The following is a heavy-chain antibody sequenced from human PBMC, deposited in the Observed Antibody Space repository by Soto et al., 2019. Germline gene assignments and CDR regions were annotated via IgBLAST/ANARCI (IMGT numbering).Heavy chain of an antibody. D-gene: IGHD3-22*01. V-gene: IGHV1-18*01. CDR3: ATGYYDSSGPFDY. CDR2: ISTYNGNT. CDR1: GCTLTSHG. J-gene: IGHJ4*02. Sequence: QVQLLQSGAEVKKPGASVKVSCKASGCTLTSHGISWVRQAPGQGLEWMGWISTYNGNTKYAQKFQERVTMTADTSTNTAHMELRSLRSDDTAMYYCATGYYDSSGPFDYWGQGTLVTVSS.